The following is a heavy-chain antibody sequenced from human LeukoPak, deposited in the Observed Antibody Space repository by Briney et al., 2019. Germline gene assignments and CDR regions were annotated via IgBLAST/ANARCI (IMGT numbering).Heavy chain of an antibody. Sequence: GGSLRLSCAASGFTFSSYWMHWLRQDPGKGLVWVSRISDDGISTTYAESVRGRISISRDNAKNTLYLQMNSLRAEDTAVYYCARDGSLAYGSGPLDYWGQGTLVTVSS. V-gene: IGHV3-74*01. CDR2: ISDDGIST. CDR3: ARDGSLAYGSGPLDY. J-gene: IGHJ4*02. CDR1: GFTFSSYW. D-gene: IGHD3-10*01.